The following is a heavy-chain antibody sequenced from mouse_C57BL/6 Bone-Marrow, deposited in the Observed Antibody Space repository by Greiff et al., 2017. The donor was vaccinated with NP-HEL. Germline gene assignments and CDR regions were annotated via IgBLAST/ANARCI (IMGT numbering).Heavy chain of an antibody. J-gene: IGHJ4*01. V-gene: IGHV1-64*01. Sequence: VQLQQSGAELVKPGASVKLSCKASGYTFTSYWMHWVKQRPGQGLEWIGMIHPNSGSTNYNATFKSKATLTVDKSSSTAYMQRSSLTAEDSAVYYSAREIYYDDDGAMDYWGQGTSVTVSS. CDR2: IHPNSGST. CDR3: AREIYYDDDGAMDY. D-gene: IGHD2-4*01. CDR1: GYTFTSYW.